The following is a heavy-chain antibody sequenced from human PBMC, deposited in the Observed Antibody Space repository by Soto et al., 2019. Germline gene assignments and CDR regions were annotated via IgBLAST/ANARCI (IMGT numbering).Heavy chain of an antibody. V-gene: IGHV5-51*01. J-gene: IGHJ4*02. CDR2: IYPGDSDT. D-gene: IGHD5-18*01. CDR1: GYSFTGYW. CDR3: ARLLNTATVTDPDY. Sequence: PGESLKISCRASGYSFTGYWIAWVRQMPGKGLDWMGIIYPGDSDTRYRPSFQGQVTISADKSISTAYLQWSRLKASDTAMYYCARLLNTATVTDPDYWGQGTLVTVSS.